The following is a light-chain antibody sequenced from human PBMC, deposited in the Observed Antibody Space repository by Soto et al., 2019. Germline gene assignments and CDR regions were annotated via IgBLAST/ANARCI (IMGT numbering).Light chain of an antibody. CDR2: GAT. V-gene: IGKV1-9*01. CDR1: PAIASF. Sequence: IHLTQSPASLAASVGDRVTLTCRATPAIASFLAWYQQKPGTAPKLLIYGATTLQSGVPSRFSGSRSGTDYTLTIGSLQPEDFATYYCQQLNGSPWTFGQGTKVDI. CDR3: QQLNGSPWT. J-gene: IGKJ1*01.